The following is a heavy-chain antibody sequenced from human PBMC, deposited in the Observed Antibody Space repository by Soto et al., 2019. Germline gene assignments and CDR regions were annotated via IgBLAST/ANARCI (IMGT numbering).Heavy chain of an antibody. CDR2: TYYRSKWYN. V-gene: IGHV6-1*01. Sequence: SQTLSLTCAISGDSVSSNSAAWNWIRQSPSRGLEWLGRTYYRSKWYNDYAVSVKSRITINPDTSKNQFSLQLNSVTPEDTAVYYCARDTGCSGGSCYSSFDYWGQGTLVTVSS. J-gene: IGHJ4*02. CDR3: ARDTGCSGGSCYSSFDY. D-gene: IGHD2-15*01. CDR1: GDSVSSNSAA.